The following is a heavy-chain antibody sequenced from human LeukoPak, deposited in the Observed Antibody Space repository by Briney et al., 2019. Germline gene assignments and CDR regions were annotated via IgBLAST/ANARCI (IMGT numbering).Heavy chain of an antibody. CDR2: IIPIFGTA. V-gene: IGHV1-69*13. CDR3: ARGGGYCSSTSCYGTDAFDI. J-gene: IGHJ3*02. D-gene: IGHD2-2*01. Sequence: SMKVSCKASGGTFSSYAISWVRQAPGQGLEWMGGIIPIFGTANYAQKFQGRVTITADESTSTAYMELSSLRSEDTAVYYCARGGGYCSSTSCYGTDAFDIWGQGTMVTVSS. CDR1: GGTFSSYA.